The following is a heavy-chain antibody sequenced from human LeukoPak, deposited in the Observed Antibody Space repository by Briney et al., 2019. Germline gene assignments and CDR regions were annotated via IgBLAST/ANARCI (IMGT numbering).Heavy chain of an antibody. J-gene: IGHJ4*02. CDR2: INHSGST. D-gene: IGHD3-22*01. CDR3: ARLRITMIVVAPWGPYYFDY. Sequence: PSGTLSLTCAVSSDSIFSTNWWSWIRQPPGKGLEWIGEINHSGSTNYNPSLKSRVTISVDTSKNQFSLKLSSVTAADTAVYYCARLRITMIVVAPWGPYYFDYWGQGTLVTVSS. V-gene: IGHV4-4*02. CDR1: SDSIFSTNW.